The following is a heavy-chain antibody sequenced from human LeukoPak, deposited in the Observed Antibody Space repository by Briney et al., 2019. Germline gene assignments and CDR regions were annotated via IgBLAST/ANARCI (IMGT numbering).Heavy chain of an antibody. CDR3: AKALLKLELGIYYMDV. V-gene: IGHV3-66*03. J-gene: IGHJ6*03. CDR1: GFTVSSNS. D-gene: IGHD1-7*01. CDR2: IYSGST. Sequence: GGSLRLSCTVSGFTVSSNSMSWVRQAPGKGLEWVSFIYSGSTHYSDSVKGRFTISRDNSKNTLYLQMNSLRAEDTAVYYCAKALLKLELGIYYMDVWGKGTTVTVSS.